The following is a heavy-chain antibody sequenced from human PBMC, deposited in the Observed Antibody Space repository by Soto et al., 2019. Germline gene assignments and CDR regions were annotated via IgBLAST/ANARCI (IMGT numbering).Heavy chain of an antibody. Sequence: SGGSLRLSCAASGFTFSSYAMSWVRQAPGKGLEWVSAISGSGGSTYYADSVKGRFTISRDNSKNTLYLQMNSLRAEDTAVYYCAKEINSGNHVTYYYYGMDVWGQGTTVTVSS. CDR3: AKEINSGNHVTYYYYGMDV. D-gene: IGHD3-10*01. V-gene: IGHV3-23*01. CDR1: GFTFSSYA. CDR2: ISGSGGST. J-gene: IGHJ6*02.